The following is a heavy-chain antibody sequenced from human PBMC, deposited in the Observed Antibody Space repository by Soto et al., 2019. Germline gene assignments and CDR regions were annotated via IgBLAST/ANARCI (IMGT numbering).Heavy chain of an antibody. J-gene: IGHJ6*02. Sequence: GASVKVSCKVSGYTLTELSMHWVRQAPGKGLEWMGGFDPEDGETIYAQKFQGRVTMTEDTSTDTAYMELSSLRSEDTAVYYCATRRLNWNDYYYYYYGMDVWGQGTTVTVSS. D-gene: IGHD1-1*01. V-gene: IGHV1-24*01. CDR3: ATRRLNWNDYYYYYYGMDV. CDR1: GYTLTELS. CDR2: FDPEDGET.